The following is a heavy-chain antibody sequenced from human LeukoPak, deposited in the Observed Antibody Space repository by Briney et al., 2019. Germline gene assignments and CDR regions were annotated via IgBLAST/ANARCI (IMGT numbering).Heavy chain of an antibody. D-gene: IGHD3-22*01. CDR2: INPSGGST. CDR1: GYTFTSYG. CDR3: ARGHYYDSSGYYYALSH. V-gene: IGHV1-46*01. Sequence: ASVKVSCKASGYTFTSYGISWVRQAPGQGLEWMGIINPSGGSTTYAQKFQGRVAMTRDTSTSTVYMELSSLRSEDTAVYYCARGHYYDSSGYYYALSHWGQGTLVTVSS. J-gene: IGHJ4*02.